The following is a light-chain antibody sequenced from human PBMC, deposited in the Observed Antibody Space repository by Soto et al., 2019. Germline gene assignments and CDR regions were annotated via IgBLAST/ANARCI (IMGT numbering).Light chain of an antibody. Sequence: DIQLTQSPSSLSASVGDTVTIACQASQDISNYLNWYQQKLGKAPKLLIYDASNLETGVPSRFSGSGSGTDFTFTISSLQPDDIATYYCQQYSHLITFGQGTRLEI. CDR3: QQYSHLIT. CDR1: QDISNY. V-gene: IGKV1-33*01. CDR2: DAS. J-gene: IGKJ5*01.